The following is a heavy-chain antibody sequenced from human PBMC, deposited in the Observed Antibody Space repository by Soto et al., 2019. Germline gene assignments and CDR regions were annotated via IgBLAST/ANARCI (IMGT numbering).Heavy chain of an antibody. D-gene: IGHD5-18*01. CDR2: IIPIFGTA. V-gene: IGHV1-69*01. CDR3: AGYPEGYQNRFDI. CDR1: GGTFSSYA. J-gene: IGHJ3*02. Sequence: QVQLVQSGAEVKKPGSSVKVSCKASGGTFSSYAISWVRQAPGQGLEWMGGIIPIFGTANYAQKFQGRVTITAEESTSTAYMELSSLISEDTAVYYCAGYPEGYQNRFDIWGQGTMVTVSS.